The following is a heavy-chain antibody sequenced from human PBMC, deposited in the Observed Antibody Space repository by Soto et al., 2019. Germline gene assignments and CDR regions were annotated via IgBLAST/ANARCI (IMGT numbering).Heavy chain of an antibody. CDR1: GGTFSSYA. Sequence: QVQLVQSGAEVKKPGSSVKVSCKASGGTFSSYAISWVRQAPGQGLEWMGGIIPIFGTANYAQKFQGRVTITADESTSTAYMELSSLRSEDTAVYYCAHITMVRGVTSYYFDYWGQVTLVTVSS. J-gene: IGHJ4*02. CDR3: AHITMVRGVTSYYFDY. V-gene: IGHV1-69*01. CDR2: IIPIFGTA. D-gene: IGHD3-10*01.